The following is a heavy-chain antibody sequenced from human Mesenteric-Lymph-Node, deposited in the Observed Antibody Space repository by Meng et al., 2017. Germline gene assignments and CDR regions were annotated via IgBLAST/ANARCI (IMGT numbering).Heavy chain of an antibody. Sequence: QVQLQESGPGLLRPSETLSLTCTVSGGSVSSGSYYWSWIRQPPGKGLEWIGYIYYGGTTNYNPSLKSRVTISADTSKNQFSLKLSSVTAADTAVYYCARGSRGYSYGWGQGTLVTVSS. J-gene: IGHJ4*02. V-gene: IGHV4-61*01. CDR2: IYYGGTT. CDR3: ARGSRGYSYG. D-gene: IGHD5-18*01. CDR1: GGSVSSGSYY.